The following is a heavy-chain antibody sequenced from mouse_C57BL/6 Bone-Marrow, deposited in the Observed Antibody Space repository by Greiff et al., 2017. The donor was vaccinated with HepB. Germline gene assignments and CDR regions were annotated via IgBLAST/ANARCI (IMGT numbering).Heavy chain of an antibody. D-gene: IGHD2-4*01. V-gene: IGHV5-9*01. Sequence: DVHLVESGGGLVKPGGSLKLSCAASGFTFSSYTMSWVRQTPEKGLEWVATISGGGGNTYYPDSVKGRFTISRDNAKNTLYLQMSSLRSEDTALYYCARHGGLQFAYWGQGTLVTVSA. CDR2: ISGGGGNT. CDR3: ARHGGLQFAY. CDR1: GFTFSSYT. J-gene: IGHJ3*01.